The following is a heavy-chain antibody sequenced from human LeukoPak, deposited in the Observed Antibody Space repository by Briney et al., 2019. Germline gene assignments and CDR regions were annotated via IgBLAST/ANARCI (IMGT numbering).Heavy chain of an antibody. CDR1: GDSVSSSNYY. CDR2: IHYSGST. V-gene: IGHV4-61*01. D-gene: IGHD5-18*01. CDR3: TRILFVDTAMVDAFDI. Sequence: SETLSLTCAVSGDSVSSSNYYWSWIRQPPGKGLEWIGYIHYSGSTNYNPSLKSRVTISVDTSKNQFSLKLSSVTAADTAVYYCTRILFVDTAMVDAFDIWGQGTMVTVSS. J-gene: IGHJ3*02.